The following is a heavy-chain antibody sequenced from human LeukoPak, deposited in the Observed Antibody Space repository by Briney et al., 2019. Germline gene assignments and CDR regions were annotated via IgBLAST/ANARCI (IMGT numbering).Heavy chain of an antibody. CDR3: ARGTTYYDILTGYRTQYYFDY. CDR1: GFTFSSYS. CDR2: ISSSSSYI. V-gene: IGHV3-21*01. D-gene: IGHD3-9*01. J-gene: IGHJ4*02. Sequence: GGSLRLSCAASGFTFSSYSMNWVRQAPGKGLEWVSSISSSSSYIYYADSVKGRFTISRDNAKNSLYLQMSSLRAEDTAVYYCARGTTYYDILTGYRTQYYFDYWGQGTLVTVSS.